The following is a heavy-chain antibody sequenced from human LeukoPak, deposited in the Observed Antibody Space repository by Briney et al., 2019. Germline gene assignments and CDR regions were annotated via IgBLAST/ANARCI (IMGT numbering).Heavy chain of an antibody. CDR2: ISTSSSYI. D-gene: IGHD1-14*01. J-gene: IGHJ6*02. V-gene: IGHV3-21*01. CDR3: AKYKSVSSTYYYAMDV. Sequence: GGSLRLSCAASGFTFSSYSMNWGRQAPGKGLEWVSSISTSSSYINYADSVKGRFSISRDNAKNSLYLQMNSLRAEDTAVYYCAKYKSVSSTYYYAMDVWGQGTTVTVSS. CDR1: GFTFSSYS.